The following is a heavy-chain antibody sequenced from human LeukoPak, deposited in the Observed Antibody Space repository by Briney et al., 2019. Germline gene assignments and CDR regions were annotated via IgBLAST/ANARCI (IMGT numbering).Heavy chain of an antibody. CDR1: GGSISSSSYY. V-gene: IGHV4-39*01. CDR3: ARRGFGESHGTYYFDY. J-gene: IGHJ4*02. D-gene: IGHD3-10*01. Sequence: PSETLSLTCTVSGGSISSSSYYWGWLRQPPGQGLVWIGSIYYSGSTYYNPSLKSRVTISVDTSKNQFSLKLSSVTAADTAVYYCARRGFGESHGTYYFDYWGQGTLVTVSS. CDR2: IYYSGST.